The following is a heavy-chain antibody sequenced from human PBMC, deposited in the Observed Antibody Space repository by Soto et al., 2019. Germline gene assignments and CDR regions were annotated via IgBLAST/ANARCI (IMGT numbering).Heavy chain of an antibody. CDR3: ARASIVAAGDYCYGMDV. D-gene: IGHD6-13*01. CDR1: GGSISSYY. CDR2: IYYSGST. Sequence: PSETLSLTCTVSGGSISSYYWRWIRQPPGKGLEWIEYIYYSGSTNYNPSLKSRVTISVETSKNQFSLKLSSVTAADTAVYYCARASIVAAGDYCYGMDVWGQGPTVTVSS. V-gene: IGHV4-59*01. J-gene: IGHJ6*02.